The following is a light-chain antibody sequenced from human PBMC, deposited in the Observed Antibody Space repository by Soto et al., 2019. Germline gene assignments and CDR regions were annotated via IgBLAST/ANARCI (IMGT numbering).Light chain of an antibody. Sequence: EIVLTQSPCTLSLSPGERATLSCRASLSVTSNFIAWYQQKPGQAPRLLLYDASNKATGIPDRFSGSGSGTDFSLTISRLEPEDFAVYYCQQYGSSVWTFGRGTKVEIK. CDR1: LSVTSNF. V-gene: IGKV3-20*01. J-gene: IGKJ1*01. CDR3: QQYGSSVWT. CDR2: DAS.